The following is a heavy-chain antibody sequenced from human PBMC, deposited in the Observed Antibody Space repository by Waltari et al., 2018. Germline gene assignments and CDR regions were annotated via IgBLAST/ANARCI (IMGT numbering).Heavy chain of an antibody. CDR2: IYISGST. CDR1: GGSTSRSY. Sequence: QVQLQESGPGLVKPSETLSLTCTVSGGSTSRSYCSWIRHPAGKGLEWIGRIYISGSTNYNPSLKSRVTMSIDTSKNQFSLKLSSVTAADTAVYYCAGQEIATPGDAFDIWGQGTMVTVSS. CDR3: AGQEIATPGDAFDI. D-gene: IGHD6-13*01. V-gene: IGHV4-4*07. J-gene: IGHJ3*02.